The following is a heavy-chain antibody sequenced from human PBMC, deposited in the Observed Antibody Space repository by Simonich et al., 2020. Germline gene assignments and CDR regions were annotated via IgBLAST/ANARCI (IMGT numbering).Heavy chain of an antibody. J-gene: IGHJ4*02. V-gene: IGHV1-8*03. Sequence: QVQLVQSGAEVKKPGASVKVSCKASGYTFTSYDINWVRQATVQGLEWMGWMKPNSGNTGYAQKFQGRVTITRNTSISTAYMELSSRRSEDTAVYYCARGRGGMSRGYVDYWGQGTLVTVSS. CDR3: ARGRGGMSRGYVDY. D-gene: IGHD2-15*01. CDR2: MKPNSGNT. CDR1: GYTFTSYD.